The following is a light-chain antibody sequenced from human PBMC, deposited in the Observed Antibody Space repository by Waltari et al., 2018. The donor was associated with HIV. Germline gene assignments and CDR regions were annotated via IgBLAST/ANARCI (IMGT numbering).Light chain of an antibody. Sequence: EIVMTQSPATLSVSPGERATLSCRASQSVSSNLAWYQQKPGQAPRLIIYGASTRATGIPARFSGSGSGTEFTLTISSLQSEDFAVYYCQQRSNWPRFTFGPGTKVDIK. CDR1: QSVSSN. J-gene: IGKJ3*01. V-gene: IGKV3-15*01. CDR3: QQRSNWPRFT. CDR2: GAS.